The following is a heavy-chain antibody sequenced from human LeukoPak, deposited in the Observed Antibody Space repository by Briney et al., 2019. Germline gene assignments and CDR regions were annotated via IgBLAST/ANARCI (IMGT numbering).Heavy chain of an antibody. D-gene: IGHD3-10*01. CDR3: ARELAGHYYGSGSSFDY. J-gene: IGHJ4*02. CDR1: GFTFSTYW. Sequence: GGSLRPSCTASGFTFSTYWMSWVRQAPGKGLEWVANTREDGSEKYYVDSVKGRFTISRDNAKNSLYLQMNGLRAEDTAVYYCARELAGHYYGSGSSFDYWGQGTLVTVSS. CDR2: TREDGSEK. V-gene: IGHV3-7*01.